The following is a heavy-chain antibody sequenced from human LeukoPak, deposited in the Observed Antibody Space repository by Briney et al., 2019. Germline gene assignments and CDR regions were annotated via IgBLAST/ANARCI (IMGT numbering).Heavy chain of an antibody. CDR2: IYPGDSDT. CDR3: ARPGYSSSRSNYYYYGMDV. J-gene: IGHJ6*02. Sequence: GESLKISCKGSGYSFTSYWIGWVHQMPGKGLEWMGIIYPGDSDTRYSPSFQGQVTISADKSISTAYLQWSSLKASDTAMYYCARPGYSSSRSNYYYYGMDVWGQGTTVTVSS. V-gene: IGHV5-51*07. D-gene: IGHD6-13*01. CDR1: GYSFTSYW.